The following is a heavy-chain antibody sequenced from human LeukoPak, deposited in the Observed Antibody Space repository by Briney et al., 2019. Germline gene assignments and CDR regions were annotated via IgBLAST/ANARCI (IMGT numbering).Heavy chain of an antibody. Sequence: GGSLRLSCAASGFTFSSYWMHWVRQAPGKGLVWVSRINSDGSSTSYADSVKGRFTISRDNAKNTLYLQMNSLRAEDTAVYYCARANYYGSGRAAFDIWGQGTMVTVSS. D-gene: IGHD3-10*01. CDR2: INSDGSST. CDR3: ARANYYGSGRAAFDI. J-gene: IGHJ3*02. CDR1: GFTFSSYW. V-gene: IGHV3-74*01.